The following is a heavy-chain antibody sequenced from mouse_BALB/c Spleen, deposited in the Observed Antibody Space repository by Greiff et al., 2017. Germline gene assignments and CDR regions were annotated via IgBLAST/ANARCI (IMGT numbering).Heavy chain of an antibody. CDR3: ARYYYGSSSYAMDY. J-gene: IGHJ4*01. CDR1: GYTFTSYV. Sequence: EVQLQESGPELVKPGASVKMSCKASGYTFTSYVMHWVKQKPGQGLEWIGYINPYNDGTKYNEKFKGKATLTSDKSSSTAYMELSSLTSEDSAVYYCARYYYGSSSYAMDYWGQGTSVTVSS. CDR2: INPYNDGT. V-gene: IGHV1-14*01. D-gene: IGHD1-1*01.